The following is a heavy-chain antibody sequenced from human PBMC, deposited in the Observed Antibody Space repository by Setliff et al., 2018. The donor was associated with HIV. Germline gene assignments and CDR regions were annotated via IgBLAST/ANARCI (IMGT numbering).Heavy chain of an antibody. CDR1: GFTFNKFN. D-gene: IGHD2-21*02. V-gene: IGHV1-2*02. Sequence: ASVKVSCKASGFTFNKFNIQWVRQAPGQGLEWMGWINVDSGGTNYVQKFQGRVTMTWDTSISMAYMDLSSLTSDDTAKYYCTRATRYCGGDCSSGGAYDIWGQGTVVTVSS. CDR3: TRATRYCGGDCSSGGAYDI. CDR2: INVDSGGT. J-gene: IGHJ3*02.